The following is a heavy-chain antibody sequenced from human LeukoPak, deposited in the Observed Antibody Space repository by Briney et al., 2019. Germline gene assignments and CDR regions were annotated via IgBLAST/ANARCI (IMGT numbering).Heavy chain of an antibody. J-gene: IGHJ6*04. CDR2: INWNSVST. CDR1: GFTFDDYG. V-gene: IGHV3-20*04. CDR3: AELGITMIGGV. Sequence: PGGSLRLSCAASGFTFDDYGMSWVRQAPGKGLEWVSGINWNSVSTAYADSVKGRFTISRDNAKNSLYLQMNSLRAEDTAVYYCAELGITMIGGVWGKGTTVTISS. D-gene: IGHD3-10*02.